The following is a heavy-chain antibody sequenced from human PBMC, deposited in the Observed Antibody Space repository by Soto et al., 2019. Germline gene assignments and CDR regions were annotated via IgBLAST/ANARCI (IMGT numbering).Heavy chain of an antibody. CDR1: GLTFSNYA. CDR3: AKDHRPSGSWYGDLDY. V-gene: IGHV3-23*01. CDR2: ITGSGGAT. D-gene: IGHD6-13*01. J-gene: IGHJ4*02. Sequence: GGSLRLSCAASGLTFSNYAMSWVRQAPGQGLEWVSVITGSGGATYYADSVKGRFTISRDNSKNTLYLQMNSLRAEDTAIYYCAKDHRPSGSWYGDLDYWGQGTLVTVSS.